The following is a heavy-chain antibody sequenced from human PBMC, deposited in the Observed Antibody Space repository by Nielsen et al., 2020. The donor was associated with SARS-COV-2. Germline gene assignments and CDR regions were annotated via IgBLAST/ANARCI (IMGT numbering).Heavy chain of an antibody. Sequence: ASVKVSCKAFGYPFTAFYLTWIRQAPGQGPEWMGWINPNSGVSKYAPKFQGRVTMTRDTSISTAYMELSRLRSDDTAVYYCARDPSIVVVPAAMSYYYYYMDVWGKGTTVTVSS. CDR3: ARDPSIVVVPAAMSYYYYYMDV. CDR1: GYPFTAFY. CDR2: INPNSGVS. D-gene: IGHD2-2*01. V-gene: IGHV1-2*02. J-gene: IGHJ6*03.